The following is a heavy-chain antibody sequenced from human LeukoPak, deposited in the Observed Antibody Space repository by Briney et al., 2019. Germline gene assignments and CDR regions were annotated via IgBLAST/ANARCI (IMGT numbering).Heavy chain of an antibody. CDR3: ARDTPDYYDTSGSHFDY. D-gene: IGHD3-22*01. Sequence: PSETLSLTCTVHGGSIGSYYWSWIRQPPGKGLEWIGYFYYSGTTNYTPSLKSRVTISVDTSKNQFSLKLTSVTAADTAVYYCARDTPDYYDTSGSHFDYWGQGTLITVSS. CDR1: GGSIGSYY. J-gene: IGHJ4*02. V-gene: IGHV4-59*01. CDR2: FYYSGTT.